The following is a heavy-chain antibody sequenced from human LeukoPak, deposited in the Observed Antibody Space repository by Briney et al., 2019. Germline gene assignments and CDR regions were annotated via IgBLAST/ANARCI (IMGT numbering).Heavy chain of an antibody. D-gene: IGHD1-1*01. J-gene: IGHJ4*02. Sequence: SERDSLTCTVSGASISSNYWSWIRQPPGKGLEWIGCFYSGVTIHYNPSLKSRVTISVDTSKSKNQFSLKLTSVTAADTAVYYCARGDHDAPDPYWGQGTLVTVSS. CDR1: GASISSNY. CDR2: FYSGVTI. CDR3: ARGDHDAPDPY. V-gene: IGHV4-59*01.